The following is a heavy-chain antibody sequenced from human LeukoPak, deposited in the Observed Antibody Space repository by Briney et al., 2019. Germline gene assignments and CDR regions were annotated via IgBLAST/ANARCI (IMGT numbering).Heavy chain of an antibody. D-gene: IGHD2-15*01. Sequence: GASVKVSCKASEGTFSSYAISWVRQAPGQGLEWMGRIIPILGIANYAQKFQGRVTITADKSTSTAYMELSSLRSEDTAVYYCASADIVVVVAAPLEAWYFDLWGRGTLVTVSS. CDR3: ASADIVVVVAAPLEAWYFDL. CDR2: IIPILGIA. V-gene: IGHV1-69*04. CDR1: EGTFSSYA. J-gene: IGHJ2*01.